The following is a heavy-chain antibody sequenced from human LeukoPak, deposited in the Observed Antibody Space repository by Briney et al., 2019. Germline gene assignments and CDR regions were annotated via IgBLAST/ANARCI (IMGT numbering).Heavy chain of an antibody. CDR3: ARHWDDWVPMV. D-gene: IGHD3-9*01. J-gene: IGHJ4*02. CDR2: ISYSGST. V-gene: IGHV4-39*01. Sequence: PSETLSLTCTVSGGSIRSDTSYWVWIRQPPGKGLEWIGTISYSGSTFYNPSLKSRVTISVDTSKNQFSLKLSSVTAADTAVYYCARHWDDWVPMVWGQGTLVTVSS. CDR1: GGSIRSDTSY.